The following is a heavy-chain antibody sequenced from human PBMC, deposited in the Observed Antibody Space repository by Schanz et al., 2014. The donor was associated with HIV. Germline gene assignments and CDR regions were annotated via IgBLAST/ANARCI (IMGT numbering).Heavy chain of an antibody. D-gene: IGHD3-10*01. V-gene: IGHV3-23*01. CDR3: AGAITMVRGVNPGY. Sequence: EVQLLESGGGLVQPGRSLRLSCVASGFTFSNYAMSWVRQAPGKGLEWVSGISGSGGATYYADSVKGRFTISRDNSKHTLYLQMNSLRAEDTAVYYCAGAITMVRGVNPGYWGQGTLVTVSS. J-gene: IGHJ4*02. CDR2: ISGSGGAT. CDR1: GFTFSNYA.